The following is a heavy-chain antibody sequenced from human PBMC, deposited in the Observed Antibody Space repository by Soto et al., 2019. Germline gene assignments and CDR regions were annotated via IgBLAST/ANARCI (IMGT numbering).Heavy chain of an antibody. CDR1: GGIFSSYA. J-gene: IGHJ4*02. Sequence: QVQLVQSGAEVKKPGSSVKVSCKASGGIFSSYAISWVRQAPGQGLEWMGGIIPIFGTANYAQKFQGRVTITADESTSTAYMELSSLRSEDTAVYYCARDLGPGIAAAGVMDYWGQGTLVTVSS. D-gene: IGHD6-13*01. CDR3: ARDLGPGIAAAGVMDY. CDR2: IIPIFGTA. V-gene: IGHV1-69*01.